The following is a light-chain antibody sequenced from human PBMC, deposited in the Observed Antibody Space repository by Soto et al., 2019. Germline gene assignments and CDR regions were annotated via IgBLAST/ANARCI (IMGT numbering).Light chain of an antibody. CDR1: QSVSSSY. CDR3: QQYGSSRTWT. Sequence: EIVLTQSPGTLSLSPGERATLSCRASQSVSSSYLAWYQQKPGQAPRLLIYGASSRATGIPDRFSGSGSGTDSTLTISRLEPEDFAVYYCQQYGSSRTWTFGQGTKVEIK. CDR2: GAS. V-gene: IGKV3-20*01. J-gene: IGKJ1*01.